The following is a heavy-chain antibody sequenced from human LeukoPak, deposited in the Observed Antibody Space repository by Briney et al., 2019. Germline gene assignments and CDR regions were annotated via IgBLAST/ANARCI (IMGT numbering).Heavy chain of an antibody. CDR1: AGSISSGSYY. V-gene: IGHV4-61*02. D-gene: IGHD6-13*01. CDR2: IYTSGST. J-gene: IGHJ4*02. CDR3: ARERGSWSDY. Sequence: SQTLSLTCTVSAGSISSGSYYWSWIRQPAGKGLEWIGRIYTSGSTNYNPSLKSPVTISVDTSKNQFSLKLSSVTAADTAVYYCARERGSWSDYWGQGTLVTVSS.